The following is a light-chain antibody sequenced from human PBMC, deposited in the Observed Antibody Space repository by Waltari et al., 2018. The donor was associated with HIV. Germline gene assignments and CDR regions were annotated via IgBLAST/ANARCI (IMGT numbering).Light chain of an antibody. V-gene: IGKV1-33*01. CDR2: DAV. CDR1: QDIGNY. Sequence: DTQITQSPSSLSASVGDRITITCQASQDIGNYLNWYQQKPGKAPKLLIYDAVNLEAGVPSRFRGSGSGTHFTFTISSLQPEDIATYYCQQCYDVVYTFAQGTKLDIK. J-gene: IGKJ2*01. CDR3: QQCYDVVYT.